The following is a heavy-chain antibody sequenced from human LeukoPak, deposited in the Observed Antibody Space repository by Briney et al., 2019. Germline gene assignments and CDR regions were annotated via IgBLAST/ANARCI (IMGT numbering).Heavy chain of an antibody. V-gene: IGHV3-48*01. CDR3: AREEGFDY. J-gene: IGHJ4*02. CDR2: ISSTSNTI. CDR1: GFTFSNYS. Sequence: GGSLRLSCAASGFTFSNYSMNWVRQAPGKGLEWVSFISSTSNTIYYADSVKGRFTISRDNAKNSLYLQMNSLRAEDTAAYYCAREEGFDYWGQGTLVTVSS.